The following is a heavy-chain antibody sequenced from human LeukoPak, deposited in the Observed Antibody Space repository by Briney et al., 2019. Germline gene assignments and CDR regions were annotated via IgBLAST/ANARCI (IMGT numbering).Heavy chain of an antibody. D-gene: IGHD3-10*01. CDR1: GFTFSSYW. V-gene: IGHV3-74*01. Sequence: GGSLRLSCAASGFTFSSYWMHWVRQVAGKGLVWVSRISDDGSSTTSTIYADSVKGRFTISRDNAKNALYLQMNSLRAEDTAVYYCTRDRGHGFDFDIWGQGTTVTVSS. CDR3: TRDRGHGFDFDI. J-gene: IGHJ3*02. CDR2: ISDDGSSTTST.